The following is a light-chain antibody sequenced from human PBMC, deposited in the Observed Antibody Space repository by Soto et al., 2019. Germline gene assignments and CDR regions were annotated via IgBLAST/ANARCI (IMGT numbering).Light chain of an antibody. CDR1: QSVGSNF. CDR2: GAS. J-gene: IGKJ1*01. V-gene: IGKV3-20*01. CDR3: QQYGGSPPT. Sequence: EIVLTQPPGTLSLSAGDGATLSCRASQSVGSNFLAWYHHRPGRAPRLLIYGASRRATGIPDRFSGSGSGTDFTLTISRLETEDYGVYFCQQYGGSPPTFGQGTKVDIK.